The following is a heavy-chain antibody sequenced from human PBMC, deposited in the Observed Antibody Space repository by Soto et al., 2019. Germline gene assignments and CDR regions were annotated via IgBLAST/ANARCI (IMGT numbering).Heavy chain of an antibody. D-gene: IGHD2-21*01. CDR2: IIPMLGVR. J-gene: IGHJ3*02. V-gene: IGHV1-69*02. CDR1: GGTFSTYS. CDR3: TIGSWSGEVFDI. Sequence: QVQLVQSGAEVKKPGSSVKVSCKDSGGTFSTYSMFWVRQAPGQGLEWMGRIIPMLGVRNYAQRFQDRVTITADKSTATVYMELSSLRSEDTALYYCTIGSWSGEVFDIWGQGTMVSVSS.